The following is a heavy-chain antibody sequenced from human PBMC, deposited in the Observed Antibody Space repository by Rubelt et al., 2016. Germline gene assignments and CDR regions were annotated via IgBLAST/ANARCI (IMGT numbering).Heavy chain of an antibody. CDR3: ARPPAD. V-gene: IGHV4-38-2*02. CDR1: GYSISSGYY. CDR2: IYHSGST. J-gene: IGHJ4*02. Sequence: QVQLQESGPGLVKPSETLSLTCTVSGYSISSGYYWGWIRQPPGKGLEWIGSIYHSGSTYYNPSLKIRVPISVDTSKNQFSLKLSSVTAADTAVYYCARPPADWGQGTLVTVSS.